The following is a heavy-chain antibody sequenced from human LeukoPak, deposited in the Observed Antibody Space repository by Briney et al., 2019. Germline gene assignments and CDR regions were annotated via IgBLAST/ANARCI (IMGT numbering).Heavy chain of an antibody. D-gene: IGHD3-9*01. CDR2: IIPIFGTA. Sequence: SVKVSCKASGGTFSSYAISWVRQAPGQGLEWMGGIIPIFGTANYAQKFQGRVTITADESTSTAYMELSSLRSEDTAVYYCARVAGILTGYFFGMDVWGKGTTVTVSS. CDR1: GGTFSSYA. J-gene: IGHJ6*04. CDR3: ARVAGILTGYFFGMDV. V-gene: IGHV1-69*01.